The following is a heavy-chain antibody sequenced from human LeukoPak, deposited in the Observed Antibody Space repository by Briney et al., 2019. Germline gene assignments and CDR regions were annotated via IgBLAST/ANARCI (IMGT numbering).Heavy chain of an antibody. J-gene: IGHJ6*03. D-gene: IGHD4-17*01. V-gene: IGHV3-23*01. CDR1: GFTFSSYG. CDR3: TSSYGDLPYYYYYMDV. CDR2: ISGSGGST. Sequence: GGSLRLSCAASGFTFSSYGMSWVRQAPGKGLEWVSAISGSGGSTYYADSVKGRFTISRDNSKNTLYLQMNSLRAEDTAVYYCTSSYGDLPYYYYYMDVWGKGTTVTVSS.